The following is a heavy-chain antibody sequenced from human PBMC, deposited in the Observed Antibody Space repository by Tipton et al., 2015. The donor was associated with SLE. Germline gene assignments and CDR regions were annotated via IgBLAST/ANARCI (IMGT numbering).Heavy chain of an antibody. D-gene: IGHD1-26*01. Sequence: SLRLSCAASGFTVSSNYMNWVRQAPGKGLEWVSVIYSGGSTYYADSVRGRFTISRDNSKNTLYLQMNSLRAEDTAVYYCASGWELSFDYWGQGTLVTVSS. V-gene: IGHV3-53*05. CDR1: GFTVSSNY. J-gene: IGHJ4*02. CDR2: IYSGGST. CDR3: ASGWELSFDY.